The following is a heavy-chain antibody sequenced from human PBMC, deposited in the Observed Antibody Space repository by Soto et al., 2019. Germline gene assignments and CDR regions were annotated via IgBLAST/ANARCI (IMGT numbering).Heavy chain of an antibody. CDR2: MNPNSGNT. D-gene: IGHD6-13*01. J-gene: IGHJ6*02. CDR3: ASPTLDRQQLVHGYYYYGMDA. V-gene: IGHV1-8*01. Sequence: ASVKVSCKASGYTFTSYDINWVRQATGQGLEWMGWMNPNSGNTGYAQKFQGRVTMTRNTSISTAYMEPSSLRSEDTAVYYCASPTLDRQQLVHGYYYYGMDAWGQGTTVTVSS. CDR1: GYTFTSYD.